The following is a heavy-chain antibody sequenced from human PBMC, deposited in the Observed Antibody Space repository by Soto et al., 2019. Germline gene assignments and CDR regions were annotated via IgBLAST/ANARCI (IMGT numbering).Heavy chain of an antibody. CDR1: GGTFSSYA. D-gene: IGHD3-3*01. CDR2: IIPIFGTA. J-gene: IGHJ6*02. CDR3: ARGAAGIRFLEWLLYRSPLGYYYGMDV. V-gene: IGHV1-69*06. Sequence: SVKVSCKASGGTFSSYAISWVRQAPGQGLEWMGGIIPIFGTANYAQKFQGRVTITADNSTSTAYIELSSLRSEDTAVYYCARGAAGIRFLEWLLYRSPLGYYYGMDVWGQGTTVTVSS.